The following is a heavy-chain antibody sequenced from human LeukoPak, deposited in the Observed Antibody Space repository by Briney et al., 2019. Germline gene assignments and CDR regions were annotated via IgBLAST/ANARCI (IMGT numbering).Heavy chain of an antibody. D-gene: IGHD6-19*01. V-gene: IGHV1-46*01. Sequence: PRASVKVSCKASGYTFTSYYMHWVRQAPGQGLEWMGIINPSGGSTSYAQKFQGRVTMTRDMPTSTVYMELSSLRSEDTAVYYCAVGAVAAHFDYWGQGTLVTVSS. CDR1: GYTFTSYY. J-gene: IGHJ4*02. CDR2: INPSGGST. CDR3: AVGAVAAHFDY.